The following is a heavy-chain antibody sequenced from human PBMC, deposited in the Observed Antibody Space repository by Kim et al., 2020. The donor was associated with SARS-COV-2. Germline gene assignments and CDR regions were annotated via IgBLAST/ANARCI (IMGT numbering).Heavy chain of an antibody. Sequence: GGSLRLSCAASGFTFSGSAIHWVRQASGKGLEWVGRIRSKPNSYATAYAASVKGRFTISRDDSKNTAYLQMNSLKTEDTAVYYCTRPLATGDYYYYGMDVWGQGTTVTVSS. V-gene: IGHV3-73*01. CDR3: TRPLATGDYYYYGMDV. D-gene: IGHD3-10*01. CDR2: IRSKPNSYAT. J-gene: IGHJ6*02. CDR1: GFTFSGSA.